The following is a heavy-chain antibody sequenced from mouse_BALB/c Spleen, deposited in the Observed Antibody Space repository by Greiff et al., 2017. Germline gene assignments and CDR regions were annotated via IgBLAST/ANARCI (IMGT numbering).Heavy chain of an antibody. CDR1: GFTFSDYY. CDR3: ARDYYGSLYAMDY. D-gene: IGHD1-1*01. V-gene: IGHV5-4*02. CDR2: ISDGGSYT. J-gene: IGHJ4*01. Sequence: EVHLVESGGGLVKPGGSLKLSCAASGFTFSDYYMYWVRQTPEKRLEWVATISDGGSYTYYPDSVKGRFTISRDNAKNNLYLQMSSLKSEDTAMYYCARDYYGSLYAMDYWGQGTSVTVSS.